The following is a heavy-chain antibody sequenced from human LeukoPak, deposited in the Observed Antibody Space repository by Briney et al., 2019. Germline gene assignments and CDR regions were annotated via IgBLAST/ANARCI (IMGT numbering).Heavy chain of an antibody. CDR2: IYSGGST. CDR1: GFAVSSNY. Sequence: PGGSLRLSCAASGFAVSSNYMSWVRQAPGKGLEWVAVIYSGGSTNYADSAKGRFTISRDNSKNTMYLLMNSLRAEDTAVYYCAIRKSGNAIDYWGQGTLVTVSS. V-gene: IGHV3-66*01. D-gene: IGHD5-12*01. CDR3: AIRKSGNAIDY. J-gene: IGHJ4*02.